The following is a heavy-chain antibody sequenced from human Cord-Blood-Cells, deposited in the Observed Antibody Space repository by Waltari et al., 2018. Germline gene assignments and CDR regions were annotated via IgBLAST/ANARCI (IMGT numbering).Heavy chain of an antibody. CDR1: GFTFSSYW. CDR3: ASMHVDTAMDFDL. V-gene: IGHV3-7*05. J-gene: IGHJ2*01. CDR2: IKQDGSEK. D-gene: IGHD5-18*01. Sequence: EVQLVESGGGLVQPGGSLRLSCAASGFTFSSYWMGWVRQAPGKGLEWVANIKQDGSEKYYVDSVKGRFTISRDNAKNSLYLQMNSLRAEDTAVYYCASMHVDTAMDFDLWGRGTLVTVSS.